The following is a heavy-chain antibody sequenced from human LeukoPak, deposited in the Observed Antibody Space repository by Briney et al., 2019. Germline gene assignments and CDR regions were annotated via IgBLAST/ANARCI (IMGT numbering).Heavy chain of an antibody. Sequence: PSETLSLTCTVSGGSISSYYWSWIRQPPGQGLEWIGYIYYSGSTNYNPSLKSRVTISVDTSKNQFSLKLSSVTAADTVVYYCARSYVWGSPFDYWGQGTLVTVSS. D-gene: IGHD3-16*01. CDR3: ARSYVWGSPFDY. CDR2: IYYSGST. J-gene: IGHJ4*02. V-gene: IGHV4-59*01. CDR1: GGSISSYY.